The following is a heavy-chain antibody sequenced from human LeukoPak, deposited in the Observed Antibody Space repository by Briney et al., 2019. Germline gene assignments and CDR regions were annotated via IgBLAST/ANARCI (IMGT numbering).Heavy chain of an antibody. CDR1: GFTFSNYA. V-gene: IGHV3-48*04. CDR2: ISDSGSSV. J-gene: IGHJ3*02. D-gene: IGHD2-15*01. CDR3: ARVVYCSGGNCQIFAFDI. Sequence: GGSLRLSCAASGFTFSNYAMNWVRQAPGKGLEWVSYISDSGSSVFYADSVKGRFTISRDNAKNSLYLQMNSLRAEDTAVYYCARVVYCSGGNCQIFAFDIWGQGTLVTVSS.